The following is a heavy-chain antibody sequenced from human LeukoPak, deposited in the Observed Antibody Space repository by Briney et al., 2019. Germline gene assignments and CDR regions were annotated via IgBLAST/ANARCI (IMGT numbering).Heavy chain of an antibody. J-gene: IGHJ3*02. CDR3: ARTKGGARFNDAFDI. D-gene: IGHD6-6*01. CDR2: IIPIFGTA. V-gene: IGHV1-69*05. CDR1: GGTFSSYA. Sequence: SVKVSSKASGGTFSSYAISWVRQAPGQGLEWMGGIIPIFGTANYAQKFQGRVTITTDESTSTAYMELSSLRSEDTAVYYCARTKGGARFNDAFDIWGQGTMVTVSS.